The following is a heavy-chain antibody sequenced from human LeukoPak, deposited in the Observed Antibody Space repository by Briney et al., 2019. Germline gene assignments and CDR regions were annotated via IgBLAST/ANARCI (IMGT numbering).Heavy chain of an antibody. CDR3: ASTTKYCSGGICSPHFDY. J-gene: IGHJ4*02. D-gene: IGHD2-15*01. Sequence: GESLKISCKGSGYSFTSYWIGWVRQMPGKGLEWMGIIYPGDSDTRYSPSFQGQVTISADKPITTAYLQWSSLKASDTAMYYCASTTKYCSGGICSPHFDYWGQGTPVTVSS. CDR1: GYSFTSYW. CDR2: IYPGDSDT. V-gene: IGHV5-51*04.